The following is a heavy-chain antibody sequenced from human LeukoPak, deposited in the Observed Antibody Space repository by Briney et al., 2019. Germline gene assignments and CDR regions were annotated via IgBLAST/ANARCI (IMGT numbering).Heavy chain of an antibody. D-gene: IGHD2-15*01. J-gene: IGHJ3*02. Sequence: SETLSLTCTVSGGSINNYYWSWIRQPAGKGLEWIGRIYTRGSTNYNPSLKSRVTMSVDTSKNQFSLKLSSVTAADTAVYYCARGRYCSADICSGGDAFDNWGQGTMVSVSS. V-gene: IGHV4-4*07. CDR3: ARGRYCSADICSGGDAFDN. CDR2: IYTRGST. CDR1: GGSINNYY.